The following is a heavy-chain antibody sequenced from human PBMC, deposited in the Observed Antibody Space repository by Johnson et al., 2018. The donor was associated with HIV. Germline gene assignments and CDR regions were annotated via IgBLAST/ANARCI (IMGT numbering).Heavy chain of an antibody. CDR3: ARGLGSRSAFDI. Sequence: VQLVESGGGLIQPGGSLRLSCEASGFTVRSNYISWVRQAPGKGLEWVSVIYSGGDTYYADSMRGRLTISRDNSKNTVYLQMNSLRAEDTAVYYCARGLGSRSAFDIWGQGTMVTVSS. J-gene: IGHJ3*02. V-gene: IGHV3-66*02. CDR2: IYSGGDT. D-gene: IGHD2-2*01. CDR1: GFTVRSNY.